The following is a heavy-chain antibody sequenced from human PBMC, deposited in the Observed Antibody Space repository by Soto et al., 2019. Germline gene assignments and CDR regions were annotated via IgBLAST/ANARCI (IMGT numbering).Heavy chain of an antibody. Sequence: WGSLRLSCAASGFTFSSYAMSWVRQAPGKGLEWVSAISGSGGSTYYADSVKGRFTISRDNSKNTLYLQMNSLRAEDTAVYYCAKMRYSSSWYNWFNPWGQGTLVTVSS. CDR1: GFTFSSYA. V-gene: IGHV3-23*01. CDR3: AKMRYSSSWYNWFNP. D-gene: IGHD6-13*01. CDR2: ISGSGGST. J-gene: IGHJ5*02.